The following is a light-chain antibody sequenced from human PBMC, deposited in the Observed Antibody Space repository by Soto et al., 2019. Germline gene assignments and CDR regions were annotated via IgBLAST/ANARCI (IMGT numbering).Light chain of an antibody. Sequence: DIQMTQSPSTLSGSVGDRVTITCRASQTISSWLAWYQQKPVKAPKLLMYKASTLKSGVPSRFSGSGSGTEFTLTISSLQPDDFATYYCQHYNSYSEAFGQGTKVDIK. J-gene: IGKJ1*01. CDR1: QTISSW. CDR3: QHYNSYSEA. CDR2: KAS. V-gene: IGKV1-5*03.